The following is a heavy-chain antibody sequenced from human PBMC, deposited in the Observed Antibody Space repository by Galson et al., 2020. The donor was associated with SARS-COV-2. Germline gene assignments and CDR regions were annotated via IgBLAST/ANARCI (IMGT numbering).Heavy chain of an antibody. CDR1: GFTFSSYA. D-gene: IGHD1-26*01. CDR2: ISYDGSNK. CDR3: ARGSGGSYRGYFDY. J-gene: IGHJ4*02. V-gene: IGHV3-30*04. Sequence: GGSLRLSCAASGFTFSSYAMHWVRQAPGKGLEWVAVISYDGSNKYYADSVKGRFTISRDNSKNTLYLQMNSLRAEDTAAYYCARGSGGSYRGYFDYWGQGTLVTVSS.